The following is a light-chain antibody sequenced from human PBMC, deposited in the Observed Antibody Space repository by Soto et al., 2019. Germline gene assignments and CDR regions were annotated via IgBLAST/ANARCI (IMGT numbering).Light chain of an antibody. Sequence: EKVMTQSPATLSVSPGERATLSCRASQSVNSNLAWYQQKPGQAPSLLIYGASTRATGIPARFSGSASGTEFTLTISSLQSEDFAVYYCQQYNDWPLTFGGGTKVEIK. CDR1: QSVNSN. J-gene: IGKJ4*01. CDR2: GAS. V-gene: IGKV3-15*01. CDR3: QQYNDWPLT.